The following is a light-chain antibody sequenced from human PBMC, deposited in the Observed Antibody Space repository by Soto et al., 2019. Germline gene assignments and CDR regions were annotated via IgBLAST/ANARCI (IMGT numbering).Light chain of an antibody. CDR3: SSYTRSSTFVV. Sequence: QSVLTQPASVSGSPGQSITISCTGTSSDVGGYNYVSWYQQHPGKAPKLMIYEVSNRPSGVSNRVSGSKSGNTASLTISGLQAEDEADDYCSSYTRSSTFVVVGGGTKLAVL. V-gene: IGLV2-14*01. CDR2: EVS. J-gene: IGLJ2*01. CDR1: SSDVGGYNY.